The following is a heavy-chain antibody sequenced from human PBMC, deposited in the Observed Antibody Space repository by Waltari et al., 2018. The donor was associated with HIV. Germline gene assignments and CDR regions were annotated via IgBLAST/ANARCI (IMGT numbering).Heavy chain of an antibody. CDR1: GGSFRGYY. D-gene: IGHD1-1*01. V-gene: IGHV4-34*01. Sequence: QVQLQQWGAGLLKPSETLSLTCAVYGGSFRGYYWSWLRPPPGKGLEWIGEINHSGSTNYNPSLKSRVTISVDTSKNQFSLKLSSVTAADTAVYYCARQGLERGSHGWFDHWGQGTLVTVSS. CDR2: INHSGST. CDR3: ARQGLERGSHGWFDH. J-gene: IGHJ5*02.